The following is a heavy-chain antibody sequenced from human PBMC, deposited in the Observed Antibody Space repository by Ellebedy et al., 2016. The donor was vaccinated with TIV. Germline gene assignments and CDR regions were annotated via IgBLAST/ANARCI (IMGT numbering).Heavy chain of an antibody. V-gene: IGHV3-74*01. J-gene: IGHJ4*02. CDR2: IDSDGSTT. CDR3: ARDTHNGGNCVPDY. Sequence: GESLKISCAASGFTLGNYWMTWVRQAPGKGPVWVSRIDSDGSTTTYADSVKGRFTISRDNAKNTLYLQMHSLSAEDTAVYYCARDTHNGGNCVPDYWGQGTLVTVSS. CDR1: GFTLGNYW. D-gene: IGHD4-23*01.